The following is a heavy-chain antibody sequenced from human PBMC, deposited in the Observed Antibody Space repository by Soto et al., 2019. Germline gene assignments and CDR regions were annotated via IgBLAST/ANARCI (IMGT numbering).Heavy chain of an antibody. CDR3: ARDGGYCSSTSCYTRGYYGMDV. V-gene: IGHV4-59*01. Sequence: PSETLSLTCTVSGGSIISYYWSWIRQPSEKGREWIGYIYYSGSTNYNPSLKSRVTISVDTSKNQFSLKLSSVTAADTAVYYCARDGGYCSSTSCYTRGYYGMDVWGQGTTVTVSS. J-gene: IGHJ6*02. CDR1: GGSIISYY. CDR2: IYYSGST. D-gene: IGHD2-2*02.